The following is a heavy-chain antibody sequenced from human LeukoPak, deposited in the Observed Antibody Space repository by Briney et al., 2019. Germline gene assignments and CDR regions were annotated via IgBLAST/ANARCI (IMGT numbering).Heavy chain of an antibody. CDR2: IYTSGNI. Sequence: PSETLSLTCIVSGGSISSAAYYWRWIRQPAGKGLEWIGRIYTSGNIYYNPSLKSRLTISVDTSNNQFSLTLSSVTAADTAVYYCAREREGPYGYLDYWGQGTLVTVSS. V-gene: IGHV4-61*02. CDR1: GGSISSAAYY. D-gene: IGHD4-17*01. J-gene: IGHJ4*02. CDR3: AREREGPYGYLDY.